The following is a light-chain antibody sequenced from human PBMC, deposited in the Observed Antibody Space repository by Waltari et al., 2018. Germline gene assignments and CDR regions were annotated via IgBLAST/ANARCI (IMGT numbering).Light chain of an antibody. CDR2: GAS. V-gene: IGKV3-15*01. CDR1: QSVSSN. J-gene: IGKJ5*01. CDR3: QQYNNWPPIT. Sequence: EIVMTQSPATLSVSPGARATLSCRASQSVSSNLAWYQQKPGQAPRRLIYGASTRATGIPARFSGSGSGTDFTLTISSLQSEDFAVYYCQQYNNWPPITFGQGTRLEIK.